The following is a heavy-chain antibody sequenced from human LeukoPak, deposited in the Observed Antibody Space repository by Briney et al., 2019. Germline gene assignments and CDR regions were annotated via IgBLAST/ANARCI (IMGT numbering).Heavy chain of an antibody. J-gene: IGHJ4*02. CDR3: AKGVYCSGGTCYSGGGVRFDH. D-gene: IGHD2-15*01. V-gene: IGHV3-23*01. CDR1: GFTFSSYA. Sequence: GGSLRLSCAASGFTFSSYAMSWVRRAPGKGLEWVAAISGSGSSTYYADSGKGHFTISRDNSKNSLYLQMNSLRAEDTAVYYCAKGVYCSGGTCYSGGGVRFDHWGQGTLVTVSS. CDR2: ISGSGSST.